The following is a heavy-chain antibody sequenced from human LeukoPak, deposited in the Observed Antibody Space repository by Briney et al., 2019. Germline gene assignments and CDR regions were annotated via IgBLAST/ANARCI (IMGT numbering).Heavy chain of an antibody. J-gene: IGHJ4*02. D-gene: IGHD6-6*01. V-gene: IGHV5-51*01. Sequence: GASLKISCKGSGYNFTTYWIGWVRQMPGKGLEWMGIIYPGDSDTRYSPSFQGQVTISADKSISTAYLQWSSLKASDTAMYYCARQTQLVLNYWGQGTLVTVSS. CDR1: GYNFTTYW. CDR3: ARQTQLVLNY. CDR2: IYPGDSDT.